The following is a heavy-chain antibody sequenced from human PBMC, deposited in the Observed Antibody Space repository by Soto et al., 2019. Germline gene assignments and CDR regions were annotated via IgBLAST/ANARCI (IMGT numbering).Heavy chain of an antibody. J-gene: IGHJ5*02. CDR3: ARDCSWNDRPNWFDP. CDR1: GGTFSSYA. Sequence: QVQLVQSGAEVKKPGSSVKVSCKASGGTFSSYAISWVRQAPGQGLEWMGGIIPIFGTANYAQKFQGRVTITADKSTSTAYMELSSLRAEDTAVYYCARDCSWNDRPNWFDPWGQGTLVTVSS. V-gene: IGHV1-69*06. CDR2: IIPIFGTA. D-gene: IGHD1-1*01.